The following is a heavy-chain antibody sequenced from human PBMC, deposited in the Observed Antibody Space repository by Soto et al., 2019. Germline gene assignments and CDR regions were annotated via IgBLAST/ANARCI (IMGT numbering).Heavy chain of an antibody. Sequence: EVQLLESGGGLVQPGGSLRLSCAASGFTFTNYAMNWVRLAPGKGLEWVSAISGTGYNTYYADSVKGRFTISRDNTKNTLYLQMNSLRAEDTAVYYCAKAGFSSSWSPTYFDYWGQGTLVTVSS. CDR1: GFTFTNYA. D-gene: IGHD6-13*01. V-gene: IGHV3-23*01. J-gene: IGHJ4*02. CDR3: AKAGFSSSWSPTYFDY. CDR2: ISGTGYNT.